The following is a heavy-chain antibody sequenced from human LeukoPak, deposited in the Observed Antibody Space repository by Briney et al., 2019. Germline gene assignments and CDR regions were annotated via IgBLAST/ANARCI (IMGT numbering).Heavy chain of an antibody. V-gene: IGHV4-38-2*02. CDR2: IYHSGST. D-gene: IGHD3-10*01. J-gene: IGHJ3*02. Sequence: PSETLSLTCTVSGYSISSGYYWGWIRQPPGKGLEWIGSIYHSGSTNYNPSLKSRVTISVDTSKNQFSLKLSSVTAADTAVYYCARLFRGVNLDAFDIWGQGTMVTVSS. CDR3: ARLFRGVNLDAFDI. CDR1: GYSISSGYY.